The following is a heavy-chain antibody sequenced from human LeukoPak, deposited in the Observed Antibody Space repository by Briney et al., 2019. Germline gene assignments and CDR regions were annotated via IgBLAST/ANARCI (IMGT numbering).Heavy chain of an antibody. Sequence: ASVKVSCKASGYTFTGYYIHWVRQAPGQGLEWMGWLNPNSGGTNYVEKFQGRVTMTRVTSMSTAYMELSRLRSDDTAVYYCARGGTVVRGADDAFDIWGQGTIITVSS. CDR2: LNPNSGGT. J-gene: IGHJ3*02. CDR3: ARGGTVVRGADDAFDI. V-gene: IGHV1-2*02. D-gene: IGHD3-10*01. CDR1: GYTFTGYY.